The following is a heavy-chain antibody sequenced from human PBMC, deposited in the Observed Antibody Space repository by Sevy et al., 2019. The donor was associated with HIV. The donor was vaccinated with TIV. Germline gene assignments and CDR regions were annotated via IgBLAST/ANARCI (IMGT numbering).Heavy chain of an antibody. D-gene: IGHD2-8*01. CDR2: IGYDGSNK. CDR3: ARDPRMYGDYLLAYFDS. CDR1: GFTPSTYG. Sequence: GGSLRLSCAASGFTPSTYGMHWVRQAPGKGLEWVVVIGYDGSNKYYADSVKGRFTISRDNSKNTLFLQMDSLRAEDTAVYYCARDPRMYGDYLLAYFDSWDQGTLVTVSS. V-gene: IGHV3-33*01. J-gene: IGHJ4*02.